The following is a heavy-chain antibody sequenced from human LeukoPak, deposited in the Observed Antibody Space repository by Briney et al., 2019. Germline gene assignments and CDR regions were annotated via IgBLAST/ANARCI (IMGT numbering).Heavy chain of an antibody. V-gene: IGHV3-7*01. D-gene: IGHD6-19*01. Sequence: GGSLRLSCAASGFTFSSYWMSWVRQAPGKGLEWVANIKEDGSEKYYVDSVKGRFTISRDNAKNSLYLQMNSLRAEGTAVYYCAREGGASSGWALDYWGQGTLVTVSS. CDR3: AREGGASSGWALDY. J-gene: IGHJ4*02. CDR1: GFTFSSYW. CDR2: IKEDGSEK.